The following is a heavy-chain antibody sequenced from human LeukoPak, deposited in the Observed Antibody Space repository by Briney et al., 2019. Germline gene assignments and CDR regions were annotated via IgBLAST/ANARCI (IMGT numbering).Heavy chain of an antibody. J-gene: IGHJ5*02. V-gene: IGHV1-69*13. CDR1: GGTFSSYA. CDR3: ARDGITMVRGVIIFNNWFDP. D-gene: IGHD3-10*01. Sequence: SVKVSCKASGGTFSSYAISWVRQAPGQGLEWMGGIIPIFGTANYAQKFQGRVTITADESTSTAYMELSSLRSEDTAVYYCARDGITMVRGVIIFNNWFDPWGQGTLVTVSS. CDR2: IIPIFGTA.